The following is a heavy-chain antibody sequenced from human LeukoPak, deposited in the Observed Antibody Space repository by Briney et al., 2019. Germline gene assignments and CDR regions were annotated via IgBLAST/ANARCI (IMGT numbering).Heavy chain of an antibody. V-gene: IGHV3-21*01. J-gene: IGHJ4*02. D-gene: IGHD1-26*01. CDR1: GFIFSDYA. Sequence: GGSLRLSCAASGFIFSDYAMNWVRQAPGKGLEWVSSISSSGISVYYADSAKGRFTVSRDNAKNSLDLQMNGLRVEDTAVYYCARGVGTYLKYYFDSWGQGTLVTVSS. CDR3: ARGVGTYLKYYFDS. CDR2: ISSSGISV.